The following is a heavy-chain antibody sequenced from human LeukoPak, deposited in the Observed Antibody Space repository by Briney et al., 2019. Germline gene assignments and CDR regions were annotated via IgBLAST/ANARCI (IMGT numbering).Heavy chain of an antibody. CDR2: ISYDGSNK. D-gene: IGHD3-3*01. CDR1: GFTFSSYG. CDR3: ARQQYYDFWSGYYYGMDV. J-gene: IGHJ6*02. V-gene: IGHV3-30*03. Sequence: GGSLRLSCAASGFTFSSYGMHWVRQAPGKGLEWVAVISYDGSNKYYADSVKGRFTISRDNSKNTLYLQMNSLRAEDTAVYYCARQQYYDFWSGYYYGMDVWGQGTTVTVSS.